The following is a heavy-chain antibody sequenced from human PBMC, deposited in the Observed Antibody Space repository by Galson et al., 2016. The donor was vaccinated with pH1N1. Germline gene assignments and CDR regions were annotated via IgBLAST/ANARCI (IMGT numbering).Heavy chain of an antibody. CDR2: IKSKTDGGPI. J-gene: IGHJ4*02. D-gene: IGHD1-26*01. Sequence: SLRLSCAVSGLTFSNAWMTWVRQAPGKGLEWVGRIKSKTDGGPIEYAAPVKGRFTISRDDSNNMVYLQMNSLKIEDTAVYYCTTDILGVWEPSWGQGTLVTGSS. V-gene: IGHV3-15*01. CDR3: TTDILGVWEPS. CDR1: GLTFSNAW.